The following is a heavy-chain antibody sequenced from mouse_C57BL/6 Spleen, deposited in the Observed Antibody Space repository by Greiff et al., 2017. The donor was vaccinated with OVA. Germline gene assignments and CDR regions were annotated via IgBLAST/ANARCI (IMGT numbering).Heavy chain of an antibody. CDR1: GYTFTSYW. Sequence: QVQLQQPGAELVKPGASVKLSCKASGYTFTSYWMHWVKQRPGQGLEWIGMIHPNSGSTNYNEKFKSKATLTVDKSSSTAYMQLSSLTSEDSAVYYCAAYSKYEGWYFDVWGTGTTVTVSS. CDR2: IHPNSGST. J-gene: IGHJ1*03. D-gene: IGHD2-5*01. CDR3: AAYSKYEGWYFDV. V-gene: IGHV1-64*01.